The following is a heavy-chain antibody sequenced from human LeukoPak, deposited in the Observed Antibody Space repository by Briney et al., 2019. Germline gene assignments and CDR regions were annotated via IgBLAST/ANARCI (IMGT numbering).Heavy chain of an antibody. Sequence: PSETLSLTCTVSGGSISSYYWSWIRQPPGKGLEWIGYIYYSGSTNYNPSLKSRVTISVDTSKNQFSLKLSSVTAADMAVYYCARVGSSSWYGGWFDPWGQGTLVTVSS. J-gene: IGHJ5*02. CDR3: ARVGSSSWYGGWFDP. CDR1: GGSISSYY. V-gene: IGHV4-59*01. D-gene: IGHD6-13*01. CDR2: IYYSGST.